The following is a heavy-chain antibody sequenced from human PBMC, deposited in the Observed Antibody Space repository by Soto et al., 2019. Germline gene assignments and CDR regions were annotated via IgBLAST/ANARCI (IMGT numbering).Heavy chain of an antibody. V-gene: IGHV3-23*01. CDR3: AKELLWFGEGPGMSLYYGMDV. CDR2: ISGSGGST. J-gene: IGHJ6*02. CDR1: GFTFSSYA. Sequence: GGSLRLSCAASGFTFSSYAMSWVRQAPGKGLEWVSAISGSGGSTYYAGSVKGRFTISRDNSKNTLDLQMNSLRAEDTAVYYCAKELLWFGEGPGMSLYYGMDVWGQGTTVTVSS. D-gene: IGHD3-10*01.